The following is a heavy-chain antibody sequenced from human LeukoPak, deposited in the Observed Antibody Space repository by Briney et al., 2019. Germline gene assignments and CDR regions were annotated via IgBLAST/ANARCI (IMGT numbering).Heavy chain of an antibody. J-gene: IGHJ5*02. D-gene: IGHD3-22*01. CDR1: GFTFSSYG. Sequence: GGSLRLFCAASGFTFSSYGMQWVRQAPGRGLEWVAVISYDGSNKYYADSVKGRFTISRDNSKNTLYLQMNSLRAEDTAVYYCARNYYDSSFNWFDPWGQGTLVTVSS. CDR2: ISYDGSNK. CDR3: ARNYYDSSFNWFDP. V-gene: IGHV3-30*03.